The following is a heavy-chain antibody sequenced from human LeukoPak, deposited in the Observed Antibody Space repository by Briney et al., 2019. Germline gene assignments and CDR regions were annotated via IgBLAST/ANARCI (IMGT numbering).Heavy chain of an antibody. D-gene: IGHD2-2*01. CDR2: IYYSGST. Sequence: SQTLSLTCTVSGGSISSGGYYWSWIRQHPGTGLEWIGYIYYSGSTYYNPSLKSRVTISVDTSKNQFSLKLSSVTAADTAVYYCATSSRWEEPAAASPYYYYYGMDVWGQGTTVTVSS. J-gene: IGHJ6*02. CDR1: GGSISSGGYY. CDR3: ATSSRWEEPAAASPYYYYYGMDV. V-gene: IGHV4-31*03.